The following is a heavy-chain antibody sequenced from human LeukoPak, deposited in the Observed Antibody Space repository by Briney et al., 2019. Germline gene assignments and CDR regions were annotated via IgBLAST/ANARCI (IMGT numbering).Heavy chain of an antibody. D-gene: IGHD2-21*02. Sequence: PGGSLRLSCAASGFXFSSYAISWVRQAPGKGLEWVSSISGRGGSTYYAGSVKGRFTISRDNSKNTLSLQMDSLRSEDTAVYYCAKDSGVVVTAIPNYWGQGALVTVSS. CDR2: ISGRGGST. V-gene: IGHV3-23*01. J-gene: IGHJ4*02. CDR1: GFXFSSYA. CDR3: AKDSGVVVTAIPNY.